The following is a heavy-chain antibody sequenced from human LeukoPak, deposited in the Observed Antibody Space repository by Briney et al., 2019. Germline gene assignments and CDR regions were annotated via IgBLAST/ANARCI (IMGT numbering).Heavy chain of an antibody. D-gene: IGHD4-23*01. Sequence: GGSLRLSCAASGFTFSSYGMHWVRQAPGKGLEWVAVISYDGSNKYYADSVKGRFTISRDDSKNKLYLQMNILRAEDTAVYSCAKGSMWRYGGNSDYFDYWGQGTLVTVSS. J-gene: IGHJ4*02. CDR1: GFTFSSYG. CDR3: AKGSMWRYGGNSDYFDY. CDR2: ISYDGSNK. V-gene: IGHV3-30*18.